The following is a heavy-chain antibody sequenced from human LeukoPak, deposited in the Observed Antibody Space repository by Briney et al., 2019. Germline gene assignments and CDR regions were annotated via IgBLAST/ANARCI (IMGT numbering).Heavy chain of an antibody. D-gene: IGHD5-12*01. CDR3: ARDIRGGYDYYYYYGMDV. Sequence: ASVKVSCKASGYTFTSYGISWVRQAPGQGLEWMGWISAYNGNTNYAQKLQGRVTMTTDTSTSTAYMELRSLRSDDTAVYYCARDIRGGYDYYYYYGMDVWGQGTTVTVSS. CDR1: GYTFTSYG. V-gene: IGHV1-18*01. CDR2: ISAYNGNT. J-gene: IGHJ6*02.